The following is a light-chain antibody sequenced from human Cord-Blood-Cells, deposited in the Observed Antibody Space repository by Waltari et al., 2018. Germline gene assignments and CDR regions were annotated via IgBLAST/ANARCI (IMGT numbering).Light chain of an antibody. J-gene: IGKJ3*01. V-gene: IGKV4-1*01. CDR1: QSVLYSSNNKNY. CDR2: WAS. CDR3: QQYYSTPFT. Sequence: DIVMTQSPDSLAVSLGERATINCQSSQSVLYSSNNKNYLAWYQQKPGQPPKLLIYWASTRESVVPDRFSGSGSGTDFTLTISSLQAEDVAVYYCQQYYSTPFTFGPGTKVDIK.